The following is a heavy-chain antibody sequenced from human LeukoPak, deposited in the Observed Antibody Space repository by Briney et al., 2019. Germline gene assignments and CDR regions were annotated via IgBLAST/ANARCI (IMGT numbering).Heavy chain of an antibody. J-gene: IGHJ6*04. CDR3: ARVPYYYGSGSYYGVYYYYYGMDV. V-gene: IGHV4-34*01. Sequence: PSETLSLTCAVYGGSFSGYYWSWIRQPPGKGLEWVGEINHRGSTNYNPSLKSRVTISVDTSKNQLSLKLSSVTAADKAVYYCARVPYYYGSGSYYGVYYYYYGMDVWGKGATVTVSS. CDR1: GGSFSGYY. D-gene: IGHD3-10*01. CDR2: INHRGST.